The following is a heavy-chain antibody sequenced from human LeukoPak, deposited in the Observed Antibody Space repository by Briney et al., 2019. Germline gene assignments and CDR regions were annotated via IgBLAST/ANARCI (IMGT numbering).Heavy chain of an antibody. D-gene: IGHD6-6*01. J-gene: IGHJ5*02. Sequence: SVKVSCKASGGTFSSYAISWVRQAPGQGLEWMGGIIPIFGTANYAQKFQGRVTITADESTSTAYMELSSLRSEDTAVYYCARKKQLGFNWFDPWGQGTLVTVSS. CDR3: ARKKQLGFNWFDP. V-gene: IGHV1-69*13. CDR2: IIPIFGTA. CDR1: GGTFSSYA.